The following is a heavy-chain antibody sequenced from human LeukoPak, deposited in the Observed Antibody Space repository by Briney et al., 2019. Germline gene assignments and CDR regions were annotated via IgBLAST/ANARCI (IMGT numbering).Heavy chain of an antibody. V-gene: IGHV3-21*01. CDR3: AKRYSSSSSFDY. J-gene: IGHJ4*02. CDR1: GFTFSSYS. CDR2: ISSSSSYI. D-gene: IGHD6-6*01. Sequence: KPGGSLRLSCAASGFTFSSYSMNWVRQAPGKGLEWVSSISSSSSYIYYADSVEGRFTISRDNAKNSLYLQMNSLRAEDTAVYYCAKRYSSSSSFDYWGQGTLVTVSS.